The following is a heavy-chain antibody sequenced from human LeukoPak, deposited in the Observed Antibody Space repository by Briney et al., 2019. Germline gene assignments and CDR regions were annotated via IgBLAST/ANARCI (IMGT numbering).Heavy chain of an antibody. CDR1: GFTSSDYY. Sequence: GGSLRLSCAASGFTSSDYYMSWIRQAPGKGLEWVSYISSSGGTIYYADSVEGRFTISRDNSINALYLQMNSLTVADTAVYYCVRGGDTAIRGVNFDYWGQGTLVTVS. D-gene: IGHD2-21*02. CDR3: VRGGDTAIRGVNFDY. V-gene: IGHV3-11*04. CDR2: ISSSGGTI. J-gene: IGHJ4*02.